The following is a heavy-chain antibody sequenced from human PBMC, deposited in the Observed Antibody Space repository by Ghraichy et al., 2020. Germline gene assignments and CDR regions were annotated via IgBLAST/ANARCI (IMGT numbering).Heavy chain of an antibody. CDR1: GFTFSSYS. CDR3: ARPPITGTNDDY. Sequence: GGSLRLSCAASGFTFSSYSMNWVRQAPGKGLEWVSSISSSSSYIYYADSVKGRFTISRDNAKNSLYLQMNSLRAEDTAVYYCARPPITGTNDDYWGQGTLVTVSS. D-gene: IGHD1-7*01. CDR2: ISSSSSYI. V-gene: IGHV3-21*01. J-gene: IGHJ4*02.